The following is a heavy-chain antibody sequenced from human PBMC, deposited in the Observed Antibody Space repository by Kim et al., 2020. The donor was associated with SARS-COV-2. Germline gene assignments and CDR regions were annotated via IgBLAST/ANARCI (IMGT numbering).Heavy chain of an antibody. Sequence: GGSLRLSCAASGFTFGDYGMHWVRQAPGKGLEWVAGIWWDSGSIGYADSVKGRFTISRDNTKNSLYLQMNRLRAEDTAVYYCAKDLRYRSSCFDYWGQGTLVTVSS. J-gene: IGHJ4*02. CDR1: GFTFGDYG. V-gene: IGHV3-9*01. CDR3: AKDLRYRSSCFDY. D-gene: IGHD6-6*01. CDR2: IWWDSGSI.